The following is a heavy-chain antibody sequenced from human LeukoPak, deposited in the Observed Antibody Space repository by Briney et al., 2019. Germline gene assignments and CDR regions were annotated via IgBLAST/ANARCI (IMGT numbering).Heavy chain of an antibody. D-gene: IGHD4/OR15-4a*01. CDR3: ARRAGAYSHPYDY. Sequence: PGGSLRLFCTVSGFTVSSNSMSWVRHPPGKGLECVSFIYSDNTHYSDSVKGRFTISRDNSKNTLYLQMNSLRAEDTAVYYCARRAGAYSHPYDYWGQGTLVTVSS. CDR2: IYSDNT. J-gene: IGHJ4*02. V-gene: IGHV3-53*01. CDR1: GFTVSSNS.